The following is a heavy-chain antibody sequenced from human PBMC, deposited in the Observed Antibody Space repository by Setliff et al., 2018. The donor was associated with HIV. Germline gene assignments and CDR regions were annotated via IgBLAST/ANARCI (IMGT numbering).Heavy chain of an antibody. Sequence: ASVKVSCKTSGDSFTSYGFSWVRQAPGQGLEWMGWISAYNDNTNYAQKFQGRVTMTTDASTSTAYMEVRSLRSDDTAVYYCARDRLPAEVAVSGDWFDPWGQGTLVTV. V-gene: IGHV1-18*01. CDR3: ARDRLPAEVAVSGDWFDP. J-gene: IGHJ5*02. D-gene: IGHD5-12*01. CDR1: GDSFTSYG. CDR2: ISAYNDNT.